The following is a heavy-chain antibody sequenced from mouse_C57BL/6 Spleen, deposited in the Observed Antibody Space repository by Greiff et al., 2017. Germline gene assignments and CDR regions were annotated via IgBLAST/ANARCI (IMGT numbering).Heavy chain of an antibody. CDR3: ARQGDDYAYYFDY. CDR1: GFTFSSYG. V-gene: IGHV5-6*01. J-gene: IGHJ2*01. D-gene: IGHD2-4*01. Sequence: EVKLMESGGDLVKPGGSLKLSCAASGFTFSSYGMSWVRQTPDKRLEWVATISSGGSYTYYPDSVKGRFTISRDNAKNTLYLQMSSLKSEDTAMYYCARQGDDYAYYFDYWGQGTTLTVSS. CDR2: ISSGGSYT.